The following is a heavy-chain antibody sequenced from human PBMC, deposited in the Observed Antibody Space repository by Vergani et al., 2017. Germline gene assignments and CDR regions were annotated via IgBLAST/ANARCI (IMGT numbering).Heavy chain of an antibody. V-gene: IGHV4-38-2*01. D-gene: IGHD3-10*01. J-gene: IGHJ4*02. CDR2: IYHSGST. CDR3: ARLFYGSGSYAPIDY. CDR1: GYSISSGYY. Sequence: QVQLQESGPGLVKPSETLSLTCAVSGYSISSGYYWGWIRQPPGKGLGWIGSIYHSGSTYYNPSLKSRVTISVDTSKNQFSLKLSSVTAADTAVYYCARLFYGSGSYAPIDYWGQGTLVTVSS.